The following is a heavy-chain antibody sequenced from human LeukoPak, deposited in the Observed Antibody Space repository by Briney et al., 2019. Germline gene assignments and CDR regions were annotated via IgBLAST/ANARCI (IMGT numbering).Heavy chain of an antibody. D-gene: IGHD3-10*01. V-gene: IGHV4-30-2*01. Sequence: SETLSLTCAVSGGSISSGGYSWSWIRQPPGKGLEWIGYIYHSGSTYYNPSLKSRVTISVDRSKNQFSLKLSSVTAADTAVYYCARLDRIHSRPRPYGAFDIWGQGTMVTVSS. CDR2: IYHSGST. CDR3: ARLDRIHSRPRPYGAFDI. J-gene: IGHJ3*02. CDR1: GGSISSGGYS.